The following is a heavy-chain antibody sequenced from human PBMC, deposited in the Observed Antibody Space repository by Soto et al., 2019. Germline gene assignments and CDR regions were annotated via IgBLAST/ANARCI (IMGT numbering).Heavy chain of an antibody. CDR2: ISYCGRNK. CDR1: GFSFSSYA. CDR3: TNVGFESGDADWYYHDGMAG. V-gene: IGHV3-30*04. Sequence: SLRHSCTASGFSFSSYAMHWARQAPGKGRECVAAISYCGRNKYYDDSAKGGHTIPRGDAKNTQYLQRNCMRAGDTVGSDCTNVGFESGDADWYYHDGMAGLGQGAQVTVSS. J-gene: IGHJ6*02. D-gene: IGHD3-10*01.